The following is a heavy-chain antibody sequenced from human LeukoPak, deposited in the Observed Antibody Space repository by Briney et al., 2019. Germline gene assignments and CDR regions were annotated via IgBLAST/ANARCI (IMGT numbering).Heavy chain of an antibody. D-gene: IGHD6-13*01. J-gene: IGHJ6*02. Sequence: SETLSLTCTVSGGSISSYYWSWIPQPPGKGLEWIGYIYYSGSTNYNPSLKSRVTISVDTSKNQFSLKLSSVTAADTAVYYCARNSYSSSWYNYYYYGMDVWGQGTTVTVSS. CDR3: ARNSYSSSWYNYYYYGMDV. CDR2: IYYSGST. CDR1: GGSISSYY. V-gene: IGHV4-59*01.